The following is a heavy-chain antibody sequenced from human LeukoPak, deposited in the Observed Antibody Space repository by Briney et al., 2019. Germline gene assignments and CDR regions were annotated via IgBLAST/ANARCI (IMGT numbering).Heavy chain of an antibody. D-gene: IGHD3-10*01. Sequence: GESLKISCKGSGYIFTNNWIGWVRQMPGKGLEWMGIIYPGDSDTRYSPSFEGQVTISVDKSISTAYLQWSSPKASDTAMYYCARQTRDGSGSRGYSFDFWGQGTLVTVSS. CDR3: ARQTRDGSGSRGYSFDF. CDR2: IYPGDSDT. J-gene: IGHJ4*02. V-gene: IGHV5-51*01. CDR1: GYIFTNNW.